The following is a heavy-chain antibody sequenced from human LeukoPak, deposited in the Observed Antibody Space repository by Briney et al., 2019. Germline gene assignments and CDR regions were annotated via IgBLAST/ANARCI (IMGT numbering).Heavy chain of an antibody. CDR3: AGLPRYNWNEPLDY. CDR2: IKPNSGGT. Sequence: ASVKVSCKASGYTLTDYYIHWVRQAPGQGPEWMGCIKPNSGGTKYAQTFQGRVTMTGDTSINTAYMELSRLTYDDTAVYYCAGLPRYNWNEPLDYWGQGTLVTVSS. V-gene: IGHV1-2*02. D-gene: IGHD1-20*01. CDR1: GYTLTDYY. J-gene: IGHJ4*02.